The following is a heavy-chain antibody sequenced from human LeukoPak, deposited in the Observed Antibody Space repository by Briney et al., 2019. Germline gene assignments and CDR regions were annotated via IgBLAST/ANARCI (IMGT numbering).Heavy chain of an antibody. CDR3: AKGGLRSTPLDY. CDR2: LSGSGAST. J-gene: IGHJ4*02. Sequence: PGGSLRLSCAASGFTFSSYAMSWVRQAPGKGLEWVSGLSGSGASTYYADSVKGRFTISRDNSKNTLYLQMISLRAEDTAEYYCAKGGLRSTPLDYWGQGTLVIVSS. D-gene: IGHD4-17*01. CDR1: GFTFSSYA. V-gene: IGHV3-23*01.